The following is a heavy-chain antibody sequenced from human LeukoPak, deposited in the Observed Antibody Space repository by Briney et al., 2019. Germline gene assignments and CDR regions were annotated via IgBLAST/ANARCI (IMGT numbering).Heavy chain of an antibody. CDR2: LSGSGYNT. J-gene: IGHJ4*02. Sequence: GGSLRLSCAASGFTFSSHALSWVRQAPGKGLEWVSSLSGSGYNTYYADSVKGRFTISRGNSKITVYLQMNSLRAEDTAVYYCAKDPYGPRYFDYWGQGTLVTVSS. CDR3: AKDPYGPRYFDY. CDR1: GFTFSSHA. D-gene: IGHD4-17*01. V-gene: IGHV3-23*01.